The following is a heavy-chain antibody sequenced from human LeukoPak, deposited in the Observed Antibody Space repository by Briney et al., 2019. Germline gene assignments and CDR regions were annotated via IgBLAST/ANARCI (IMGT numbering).Heavy chain of an antibody. D-gene: IGHD6-25*01. V-gene: IGHV3-15*01. CDR1: GFTFSDAW. CDR2: IKSKIDGGTI. J-gene: IGHJ4*02. CDR3: TTRRQDGC. Sequence: GGSLRLSCVTSGFTFSDAWMSWVRQAPGKGLEWVGRIKSKIDGGTIDYGAPVKGRFTISRDDSRNTLYLQMNSLKTEDTAVYYCTTRRQDGCWGQGTLVTVS.